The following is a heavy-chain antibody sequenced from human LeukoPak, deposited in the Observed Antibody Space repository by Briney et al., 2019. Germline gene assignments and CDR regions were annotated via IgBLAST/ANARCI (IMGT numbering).Heavy chain of an antibody. CDR2: VSSSSSTI. V-gene: IGHV3-48*01. CDR1: GFTFSSYS. CDR3: ARDHEGQAGYDTPGAFS. D-gene: IGHD3-9*01. J-gene: IGHJ4*02. Sequence: GGSLRLSCAASGFTFSSYSMNWVRQAPGKGLEWVSYVSSSSSTIYYADSVKGRFTISRDNAKNSLYLQMNSLRAEDTAVYYCARDHEGQAGYDTPGAFSWGQGTLVTVSS.